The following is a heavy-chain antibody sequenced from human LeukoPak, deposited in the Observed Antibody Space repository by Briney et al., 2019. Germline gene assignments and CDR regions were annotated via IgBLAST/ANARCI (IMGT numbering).Heavy chain of an antibody. CDR3: ARDNGYCSGGRCYLLDY. D-gene: IGHD2-15*01. CDR2: IIPIFGTA. J-gene: IGHJ4*02. V-gene: IGHV1-69*05. Sequence: ASVKVSCKASGGTFSRYAISWVRQAPGQGLEWMGGIIPIFGTANYAQKFQGRVTITTDESTSTAYMELSSLRSEDTAVYYCARDNGYCSGGRCYLLDYWGQGTLVTVSS. CDR1: GGTFSRYA.